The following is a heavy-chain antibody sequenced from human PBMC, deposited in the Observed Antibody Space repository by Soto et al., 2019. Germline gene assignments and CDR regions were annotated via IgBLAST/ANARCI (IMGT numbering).Heavy chain of an antibody. CDR2: ISGSGGST. CDR3: AHYSSSSRATFDY. J-gene: IGHJ4*02. V-gene: IGHV3-23*01. Sequence: PGGALRLSCAASGFTFSSYAMSWVRQAPGKGLEWVSAISGSGGSTYYADSVKGRFTISRDNSKNTLYLQMNSLRAEDTAVYYCAHYSSSSRATFDYWGQGTLVTVSS. D-gene: IGHD6-6*01. CDR1: GFTFSSYA.